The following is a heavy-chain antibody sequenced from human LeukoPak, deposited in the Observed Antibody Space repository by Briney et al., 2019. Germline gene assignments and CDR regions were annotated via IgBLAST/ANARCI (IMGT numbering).Heavy chain of an antibody. CDR2: FNSDGRSA. D-gene: IGHD5-24*01. CDR3: ARVEMATISFDY. J-gene: IGHJ4*02. CDR1: GFTFSTYW. Sequence: GGSLRLSCAASGFTFSTYWMHWVRQAPGKGLVWVSRFNSDGRSAYYADSVKGRFTISRDNSKNTLYLQMNSLRAEDTAVYYCARVEMATISFDYWGQGTLVTVSS. V-gene: IGHV3-74*01.